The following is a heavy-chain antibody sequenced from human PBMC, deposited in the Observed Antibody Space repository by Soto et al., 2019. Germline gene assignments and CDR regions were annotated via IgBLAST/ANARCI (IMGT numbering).Heavy chain of an antibody. Sequence: QVQLQQWGAGLLKPSETLSLTCAVYGGSFSGYYWSWIRQPPGKGLEWIGEINHSGSTNYNPSLKSRVTISVDTSKNQFSLQLSSVTAADTAVYYCARGLRGWEYYYGMDVWGQGTTVTVSS. CDR1: GGSFSGYY. D-gene: IGHD6-19*01. CDR3: ARGLRGWEYYYGMDV. V-gene: IGHV4-34*01. CDR2: INHSGST. J-gene: IGHJ6*02.